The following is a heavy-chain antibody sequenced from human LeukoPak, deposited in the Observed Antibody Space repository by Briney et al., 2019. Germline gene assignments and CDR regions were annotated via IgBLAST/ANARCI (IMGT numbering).Heavy chain of an antibody. V-gene: IGHV3-23*01. J-gene: IGHJ4*02. Sequence: TGGSLRLSCAASGFTFSSYAMSWVRQAPGKGLEWVSAISGSGGSTYYADSVKGRFTISRDNSKNTLYLQMNSLRAEDTAVYYCAKDSGLGAAPPVYYFDYWGQGTLVTVSS. CDR3: AKDSGLGAAPPVYYFDY. CDR2: ISGSGGST. CDR1: GFTFSSYA. D-gene: IGHD6-13*01.